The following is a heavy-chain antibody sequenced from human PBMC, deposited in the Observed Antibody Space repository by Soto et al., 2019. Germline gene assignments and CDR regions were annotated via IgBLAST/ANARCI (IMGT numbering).Heavy chain of an antibody. CDR3: TRERGIVVVPAAPTFYYGMDV. CDR2: IRSKAYGGTT. CDR1: GFTFGDYA. V-gene: IGHV3-49*04. D-gene: IGHD2-2*01. Sequence: PGGSLRLSCTASGFTFGDYAMSWVRQAPGKGLEWVGFIRSKAYGGTTEYAASVKGRFTISRDDSKSIAYLQMNSLKTEDTAVYYCTRERGIVVVPAAPTFYYGMDVWGQGTTVTVSS. J-gene: IGHJ6*02.